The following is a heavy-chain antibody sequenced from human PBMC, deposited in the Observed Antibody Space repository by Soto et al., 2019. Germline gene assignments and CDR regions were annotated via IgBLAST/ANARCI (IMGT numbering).Heavy chain of an antibody. J-gene: IGHJ4*02. D-gene: IGHD3-22*01. Sequence: ASVKVSCKASGGTFSSYAISWVRQAPGQGLEWMGGIIPIFGTANYAQKFQGRVTITADESTSTAYMELSSLRSEDTAVYYCASSASYYYDSSGYSNFDYWGQGTLVTVSS. CDR3: ASSASYYYDSSGYSNFDY. CDR2: IIPIFGTA. CDR1: GGTFSSYA. V-gene: IGHV1-69*13.